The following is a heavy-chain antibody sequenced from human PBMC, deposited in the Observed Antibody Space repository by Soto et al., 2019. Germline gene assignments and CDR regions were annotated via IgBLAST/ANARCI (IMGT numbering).Heavy chain of an antibody. CDR2: IYYSGST. V-gene: IGHV4-39*01. CDR1: GGSISSSSYY. J-gene: IGHJ4*02. D-gene: IGHD5-12*01. Sequence: SETLSLTCTVSGGSISSSSYYWGWIRQPPGKGLEWIGSIYYSGSTYYNPSLKSRVSVSVDTSKNQFSLKVSGVSAADTAVYYCASSLKGYSCNYFVHWGQAALFTVS. CDR3: ASSLKGYSCNYFVH.